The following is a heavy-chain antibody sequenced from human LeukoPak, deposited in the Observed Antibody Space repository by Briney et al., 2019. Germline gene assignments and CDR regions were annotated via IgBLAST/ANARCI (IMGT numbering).Heavy chain of an antibody. CDR1: GFTFSSYW. Sequence: GGSLRLSCAASGFTFSSYWMNWVRQAPGKGLVWVSRIASDGSSTTYVDSVKGRFTISRDNAMNSLYLQMNSLRAEDTAIYYCARSLPYGTTWYGRSDFWGQGTLVTVSS. CDR2: IASDGSST. D-gene: IGHD6-13*01. V-gene: IGHV3-74*01. CDR3: ARSLPYGTTWYGRSDF. J-gene: IGHJ4*02.